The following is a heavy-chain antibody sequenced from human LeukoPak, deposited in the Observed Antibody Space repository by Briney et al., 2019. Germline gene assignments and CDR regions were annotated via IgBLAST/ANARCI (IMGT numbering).Heavy chain of an antibody. CDR3: ANSPTQCRFGNCHAYFYFDF. CDR2: FSHSGST. V-gene: IGHV4-30-2*01. J-gene: IGHJ4*02. Sequence: SETLSLTCAVSGDSIGTGPYSWNWIRQTPEMGLEWIGYFSHSGSTYYNPSLKSRVTISVDKLNNQFSLNLNSVTAADTAVYYCANSPTQCRFGNCHAYFYFDFWGPGTVVAVSS. D-gene: IGHD4-23*01. CDR1: GDSIGTGPYS.